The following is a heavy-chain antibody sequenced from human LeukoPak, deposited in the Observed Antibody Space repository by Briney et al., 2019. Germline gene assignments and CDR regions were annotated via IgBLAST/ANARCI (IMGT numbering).Heavy chain of an antibody. CDR1: GFTFSSYG. J-gene: IGHJ4*02. CDR3: AKQDYYDSSGSPVGYFDY. Sequence: GGSLRLSCAASGFTFSSYGMHWVRQAPGKGLEWVAVISYDGSNKYYADSVKGRFTISRDNSKNTLYLQMNSLRAEDTAVYYCAKQDYYDSSGSPVGYFDYWGQGTLVTVSS. D-gene: IGHD3-22*01. V-gene: IGHV3-30*18. CDR2: ISYDGSNK.